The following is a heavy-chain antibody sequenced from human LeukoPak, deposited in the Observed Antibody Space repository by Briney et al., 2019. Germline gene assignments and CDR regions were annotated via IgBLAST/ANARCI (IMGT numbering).Heavy chain of an antibody. V-gene: IGHV1-18*01. CDR3: AKRAYTGSPLGFDY. J-gene: IGHJ4*02. CDR1: GYTFTNYG. CDR2: ISTYNGNT. D-gene: IGHD6-13*01. Sequence: ASVKVSCKASGYTFTNYGISWVRQAPGQGLEWMGWISTYNGNTNYAQKFQGRVTMTTDTSTSTAYMELRGLRSDDTAVYYCAKRAYTGSPLGFDYWGQGTLVTVSS.